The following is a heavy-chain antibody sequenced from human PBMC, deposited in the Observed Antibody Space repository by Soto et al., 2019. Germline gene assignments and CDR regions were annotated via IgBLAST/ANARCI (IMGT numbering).Heavy chain of an antibody. CDR3: AREEEGCTNGVCLYYFDY. CDR2: IIPILGIA. Sequence: SVKVSCKASGGTFSSYTISWVRQAPGQGLEWMGRIIPILGIANYAQKFQGRVTITADKSTSTAYMELSSLRSEDTAVYYCAREEEGCTNGVCLYYFDYWGQGTLVTVSS. V-gene: IGHV1-69*04. J-gene: IGHJ4*02. CDR1: GGTFSSYT. D-gene: IGHD2-8*01.